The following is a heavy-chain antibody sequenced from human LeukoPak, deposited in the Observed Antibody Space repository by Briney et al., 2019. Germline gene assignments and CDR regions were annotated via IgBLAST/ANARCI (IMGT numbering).Heavy chain of an antibody. CDR2: IYYSGST. CDR3: ARRGYCSSTSCTHPFDY. Sequence: SETLSLTCTVSGYSISSSYYWGWIRQPPGKGLEWIGSIYYSGSTYYNPSLKSRVTISVDTSKNQFSLKLSSVTAADTAVYYCARRGYCSSTSCTHPFDYWGQGTLVTVSS. D-gene: IGHD2-2*01. CDR1: GYSISSSYY. J-gene: IGHJ4*02. V-gene: IGHV4-39*01.